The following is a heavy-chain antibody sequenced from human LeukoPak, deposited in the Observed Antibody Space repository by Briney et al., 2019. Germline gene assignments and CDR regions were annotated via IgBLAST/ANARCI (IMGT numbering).Heavy chain of an antibody. D-gene: IGHD3-10*01. CDR2: IYSSGST. CDR3: ARGLGSGTYTDYYMDV. V-gene: IGHV3-53*01. CDR1: GFTVSSDY. J-gene: IGHJ6*03. Sequence: GSLRLSCAASGFTVSSDYMTWVRQAPGKGLEWVSLIYSSGSTYYADSVKGRFTISRDNSKNTLYLQMNSLRAEDTAVYYCARGLGSGTYTDYYMDVWGKGTTVTVSS.